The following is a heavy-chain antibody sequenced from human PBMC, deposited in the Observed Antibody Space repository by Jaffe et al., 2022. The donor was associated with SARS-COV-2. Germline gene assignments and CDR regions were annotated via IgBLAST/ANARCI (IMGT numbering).Heavy chain of an antibody. CDR2: IYYSGST. Sequence: QVQLQESGPGLVKPSETLSLTCTVSGGSISSYYWSWIRQPPGKGLEWIGYIYYSGSTNYNPSLKSRVTISVDTSKNQFSLKLSSVTAADTAVYYCARAGGGWAYLWGQGTLVTVSS. D-gene: IGHD6-19*01. V-gene: IGHV4-59*01. CDR1: GGSISSYY. J-gene: IGHJ5*02. CDR3: ARAGGGWAYL.